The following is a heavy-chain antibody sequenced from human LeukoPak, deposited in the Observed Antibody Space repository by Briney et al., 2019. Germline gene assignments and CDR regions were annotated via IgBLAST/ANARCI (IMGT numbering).Heavy chain of an antibody. CDR1: RGSISSAGYY. V-gene: IGHV4-61*02. J-gene: IGHJ4*02. CDR2: VYTSGRT. Sequence: SETLSLTCTVSRGSISSAGYYWSWIRQPAGKGLEWIGRVYTSGRTNYIPSLKSRVTISLDTSNKQFSLKLSSVTAADTAVYYCARGSNWNSYDYWGQGTLVTVSS. CDR3: ARGSNWNSYDY. D-gene: IGHD1-1*01.